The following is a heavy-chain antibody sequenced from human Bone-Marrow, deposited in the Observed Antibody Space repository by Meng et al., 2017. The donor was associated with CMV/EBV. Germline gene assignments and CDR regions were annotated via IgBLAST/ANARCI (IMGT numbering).Heavy chain of an antibody. CDR2: INPNSVST. V-gene: IGHV1-2*02. Sequence: VQLVRVGPGVNRPVAAVKVSSQASGYTFTGYYMHWVRQAPGQGLEWMGWINPNSVSTYYADSVKGRFTISRDNSKNTLYLQMNSLRAEDTAVYYCARIVWFGGYNWFDPWGQGTLVTVSS. CDR3: ARIVWFGGYNWFDP. J-gene: IGHJ5*02. CDR1: GYTFTGYY. D-gene: IGHD3-10*01.